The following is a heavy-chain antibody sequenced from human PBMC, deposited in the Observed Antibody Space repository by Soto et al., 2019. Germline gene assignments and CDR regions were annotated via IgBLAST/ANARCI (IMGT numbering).Heavy chain of an antibody. CDR2: IYYSGST. V-gene: IGHV4-31*03. J-gene: IGHJ6*02. CDR3: ARAYGSGYMDV. CDR1: GGSISSGGYY. Sequence: QVQLQESGPGLAKPSQTLSLTCTVSGGSISSGGYYWSWIRQHPGNGLEWIGDIYYSGSTYYNPSLKRRVTIPVGTSKNQFSLKLGSVTASDTAVYYCARAYGSGYMDVWGQGTTVTVSS. D-gene: IGHD3-10*01.